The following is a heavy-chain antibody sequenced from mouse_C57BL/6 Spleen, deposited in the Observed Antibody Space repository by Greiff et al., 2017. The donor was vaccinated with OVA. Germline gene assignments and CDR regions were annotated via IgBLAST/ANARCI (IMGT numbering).Heavy chain of an antibody. CDR1: GYTFTSYW. D-gene: IGHD1-1*01. CDR3: ARYHYGSSTGY. V-gene: IGHV1-55*01. CDR2: IYPGSGST. J-gene: IGHJ2*01. Sequence: QVQLQQPGAELVKPGASVKMSCKASGYTFTSYWITWVKQRPGQGLEWIGDIYPGSGSTHYNEKFKSKATLTVDTSSSTAYMQLSSLTSEDAAVYYCARYHYGSSTGYWGQGTTLTVSS.